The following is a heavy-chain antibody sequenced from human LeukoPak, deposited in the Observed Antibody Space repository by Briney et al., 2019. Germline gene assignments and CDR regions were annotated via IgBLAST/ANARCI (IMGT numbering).Heavy chain of an antibody. V-gene: IGHV4-61*08. CDR2: IYYSGST. D-gene: IGHD3-10*01. Sequence: SQTLSLTCPVSSGSISSGVYYWSWIRQPPGKGLEWIGYIYYSGSTNYNPSLKSRVTISVDTSKNQFSLKLSSVTAADTAVYYCARGLILWFGESTDAFDIWGQGTMVTVSS. CDR3: ARGLILWFGESTDAFDI. J-gene: IGHJ3*02. CDR1: SGSISSGVYY.